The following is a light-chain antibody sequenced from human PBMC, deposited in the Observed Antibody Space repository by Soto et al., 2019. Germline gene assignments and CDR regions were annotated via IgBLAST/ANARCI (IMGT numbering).Light chain of an antibody. CDR1: QSISSY. Sequence: DIQITQSPASLSASVVDRVTITCRARQSISSYLNWYQQKPGKAPKLLIYAASSLQSGVPSRFSGSGSGTDFTLTISSLQPEDFATYYCQQSYSTTITFGQGTRLEIK. V-gene: IGKV1-39*01. J-gene: IGKJ5*01. CDR2: AAS. CDR3: QQSYSTTIT.